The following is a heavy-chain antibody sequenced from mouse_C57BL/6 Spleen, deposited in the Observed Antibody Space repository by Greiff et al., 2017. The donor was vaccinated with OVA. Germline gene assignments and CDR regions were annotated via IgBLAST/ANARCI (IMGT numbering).Heavy chain of an antibody. CDR2: IRSKSNNYAT. CDR1: GFSFNTYA. V-gene: IGHV10-1*01. CDR3: VRHAGAGYFDV. D-gene: IGHD6-1*01. Sequence: DVMLVESGGGLVQPKGSLKLSCAASGFSFNTYAMNWVRQAPGKGLEWVARIRSKSNNYATNYADSVKDRFTISRDDSEGMLYLQMNNVKTEETAMDYGVRHAGAGYFDVWGTGTTVTVSS. J-gene: IGHJ1*03.